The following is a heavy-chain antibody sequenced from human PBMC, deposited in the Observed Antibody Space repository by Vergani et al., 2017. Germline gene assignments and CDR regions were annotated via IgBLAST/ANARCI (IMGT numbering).Heavy chain of an antibody. D-gene: IGHD3-22*01. CDR2: IYPGDSDT. Sequence: EVQLVQSGAEVKKPGESLKISCKGSGYSFTSYWIGWVRQMPGKGLEWMGIIYPGDSDTRYSPSFQGQVPISADKSISTAYLQWSSLKASDTAMYYCARLNDSSGYYYDDFDYWGQGTLVTVSS. CDR1: GYSFTSYW. CDR3: ARLNDSSGYYYDDFDY. J-gene: IGHJ4*02. V-gene: IGHV5-51*01.